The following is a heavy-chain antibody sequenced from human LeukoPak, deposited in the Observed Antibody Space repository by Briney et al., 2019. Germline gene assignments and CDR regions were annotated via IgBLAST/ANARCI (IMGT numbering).Heavy chain of an antibody. CDR3: AREIIEVPGTFDY. J-gene: IGHJ4*02. Sequence: ESSETLSLTCAVSGYSISSGYCWGWIRQPPGKGLEWIGNIYHSGSTYYNPSRKSRVTISVDPSKNQFSLKVSSVTAEDTAVYYCAREIIEVPGTFDYWGRGTLVTVSS. CDR2: IYHSGST. V-gene: IGHV4-38-2*02. D-gene: IGHD6-19*01. CDR1: GYSISSGYC.